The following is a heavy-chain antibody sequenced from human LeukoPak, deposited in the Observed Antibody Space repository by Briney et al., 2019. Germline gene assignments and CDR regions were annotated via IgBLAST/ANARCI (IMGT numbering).Heavy chain of an antibody. D-gene: IGHD6-19*01. V-gene: IGHV4-30-4*01. J-gene: IGHJ4*02. CDR2: IYYSGST. CDR1: GGSISSGDYY. Sequence: SQTLSLICTVSGGSISSGDYYWSWIRQPPGKGLEWIGYIYYSGSTYYNPSLKSRVTISVDTSKNQFSLKLSSVTAADTAVYYCARDNGSGWFKTFDYWGQGALVTVSS. CDR3: ARDNGSGWFKTFDY.